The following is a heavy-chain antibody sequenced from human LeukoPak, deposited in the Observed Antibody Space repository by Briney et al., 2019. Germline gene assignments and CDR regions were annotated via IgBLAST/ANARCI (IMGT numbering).Heavy chain of an antibody. CDR2: INGDGSST. CDR3: ARDAPGNTALDY. Sequence: PGGSLRLSCAASGFTFISNWMHWVRQAPGKGQVWVSRINGDGSSTDFADSVKGRFTISRDNAKNTLYLQMNSLRAEDTAVYYCARDAPGNTALDYWGQGTLVTVSS. CDR1: GFTFISNW. V-gene: IGHV3-74*01. J-gene: IGHJ4*02. D-gene: IGHD5-18*01.